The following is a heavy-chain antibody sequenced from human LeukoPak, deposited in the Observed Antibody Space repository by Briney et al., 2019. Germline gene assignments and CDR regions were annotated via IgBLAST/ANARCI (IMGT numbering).Heavy chain of an antibody. CDR1: GFTFSSYA. CDR2: ISYDGSNK. J-gene: IGHJ6*02. D-gene: IGHD1-7*01. V-gene: IGHV3-30-3*01. Sequence: GGSLRLSCAASGFTFSSYAMHWVRQAPGKGLEWVAVISYDGSNKYYADSVKGRFTISRDNSKNTLYLQMNSLRAEDTAVYYCARDGSPQNWNYGADTYYYYGMDVWGQGTTVTVSS. CDR3: ARDGSPQNWNYGADTYYYYGMDV.